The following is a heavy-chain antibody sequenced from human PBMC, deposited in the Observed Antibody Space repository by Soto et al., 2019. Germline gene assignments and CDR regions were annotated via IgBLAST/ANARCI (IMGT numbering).Heavy chain of an antibody. V-gene: IGHV1-18*01. Sequence: ASVKVSCKASGYTFTSYGISWVRQAPGQGLEWMGWISAYNGNTNYAQKPQGRVTMTTDTSTSTAYMELRSLRSDDTAVYYCARTRQQLANRWFDPWGQGTLVTVSS. CDR2: ISAYNGNT. J-gene: IGHJ5*02. D-gene: IGHD6-13*01. CDR3: ARTRQQLANRWFDP. CDR1: GYTFTSYG.